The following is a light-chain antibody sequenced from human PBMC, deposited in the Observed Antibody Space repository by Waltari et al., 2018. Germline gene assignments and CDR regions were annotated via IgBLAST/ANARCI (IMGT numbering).Light chain of an antibody. CDR3: SSYISSDIPVV. J-gene: IGLJ2*01. CDR1: SSDIGGYNF. Sequence: QSALTQPASVSGSPGQSITISCTGTSSDIGGYNFVSWYQQYPGKVPKLIIYDVNNRPSGVSTRFSGSKSGDTASLTISGLQAEDEADYYCSSYISSDIPVVFGGGTKLTVL. V-gene: IGLV2-14*03. CDR2: DVN.